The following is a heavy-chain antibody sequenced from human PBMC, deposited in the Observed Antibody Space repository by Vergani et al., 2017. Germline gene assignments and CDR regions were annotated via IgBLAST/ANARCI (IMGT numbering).Heavy chain of an antibody. V-gene: IGHV1-18*01. Sequence: QVQLVQSGAEVKKPGASVKVSCKASGYTFTSYGISWVRQAPGQGLEWMGWIGAYNGNTNYAQKLQGRVTMNTDTSTSTAYMELRSLRSDDTAVYYCARDSGTGRTAVTDGDYWGQGTLVTVSS. D-gene: IGHD6-13*01. CDR2: IGAYNGNT. CDR3: ARDSGTGRTAVTDGDY. J-gene: IGHJ4*02. CDR1: GYTFTSYG.